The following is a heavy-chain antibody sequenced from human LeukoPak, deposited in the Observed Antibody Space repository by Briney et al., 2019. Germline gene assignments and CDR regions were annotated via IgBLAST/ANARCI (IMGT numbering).Heavy chain of an antibody. CDR3: ARAGDSSAYYAGWYFDL. CDR1: GFTFSTYD. V-gene: IGHV3-13*01. CDR2: IATAGDT. J-gene: IGHJ2*01. Sequence: GGSLRLSCAASGFTFSTYDMHWVRQTTEKGLEWVSAIATAGDTYHSPSVKGRFTISRENAKNSLYLQMNSLRAGDTAVYYCARAGDSSAYYAGWYFDLWGRGTLVTVSS. D-gene: IGHD3-22*01.